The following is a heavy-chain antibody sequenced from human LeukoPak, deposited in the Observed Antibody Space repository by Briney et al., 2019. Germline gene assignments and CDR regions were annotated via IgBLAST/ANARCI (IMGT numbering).Heavy chain of an antibody. CDR3: ARDPLTSYSSGWYISAFDI. D-gene: IGHD6-19*01. Sequence: PGGSLRLSCAASGFTFSGYSMNWVRQAPGKGLEWVSSISSSSSYIYYADSVKGRFTISRDNAKNSLYLQMNSLRAEDTAVYYCARDPLTSYSSGWYISAFDIWGQGTMVTVSS. J-gene: IGHJ3*02. V-gene: IGHV3-21*01. CDR1: GFTFSGYS. CDR2: ISSSSSYI.